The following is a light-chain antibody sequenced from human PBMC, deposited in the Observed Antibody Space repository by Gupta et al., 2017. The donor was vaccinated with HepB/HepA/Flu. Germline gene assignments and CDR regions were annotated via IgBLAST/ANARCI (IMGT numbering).Light chain of an antibody. CDR2: DNN. CDR3: GTWDSSLSAGV. J-gene: IGLJ2*01. V-gene: IGLV1-51*01. CDR1: SSNIGKDY. Sequence: QSVLPQPPSVSAAPGQKVTISCSGSSSNIGKDYVSWYQQLPGTAPKLLIYDNNKRTSGIPDRFSGSKSGTSATLGITGLQTGDEADYYCGTWDSSLSAGVFGGGTKLTVL.